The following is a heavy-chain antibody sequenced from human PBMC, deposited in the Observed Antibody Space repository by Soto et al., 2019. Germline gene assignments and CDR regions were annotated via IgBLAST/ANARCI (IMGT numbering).Heavy chain of an antibody. CDR1: GGSVSNSNYD. D-gene: IGHD2-8*01. CDR2: VYYRGRS. Sequence: SETLSLTCTVSGGSVSNSNYDWGWIRQSPGKGLEWIGSVYYRGRSYSKSSVKSRVTISVDTSKNQFSLNLNSVTASDTAVYYCVSQRTSVLTQAYFDYWGPGALVTVSS. V-gene: IGHV4-39*01. CDR3: VSQRTSVLTQAYFDY. J-gene: IGHJ4*02.